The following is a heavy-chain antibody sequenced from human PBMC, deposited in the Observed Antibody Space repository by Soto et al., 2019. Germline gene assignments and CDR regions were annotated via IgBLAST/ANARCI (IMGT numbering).Heavy chain of an antibody. Sequence: QLQLQESGPGLVKPSETLSLTCTVSGGSISSSSYYWGWIRQPPGKGLEWIGSIYYSGSTYYNPSPKSRVTISVDTSKNQFSLTLSSVTAADTAVYYCARTVAGRNWFDPWGQGTLVTVSS. CDR1: GGSISSSSYY. J-gene: IGHJ5*02. D-gene: IGHD6-19*01. CDR2: IYYSGST. CDR3: ARTVAGRNWFDP. V-gene: IGHV4-39*01.